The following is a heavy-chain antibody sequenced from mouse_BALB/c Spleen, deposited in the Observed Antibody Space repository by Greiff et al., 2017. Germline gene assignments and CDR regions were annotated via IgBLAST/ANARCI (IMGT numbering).Heavy chain of an antibody. CDR3: AREPYYYAMDY. V-gene: IGHV7-3*02. CDR1: GFTFTDYY. Sequence: EVQGVESGGGLVQPGGSLRLSCATSGFTFTDYYMSWVRQPPGKALEWLGFIRNKANGYTTEYSASVKGRFTISRDNSQSILYLQMNTLRSEDSATYYCAREPYYYAMDYWGQGTSVTVSS. CDR2: IRNKANGYTT. J-gene: IGHJ4*01.